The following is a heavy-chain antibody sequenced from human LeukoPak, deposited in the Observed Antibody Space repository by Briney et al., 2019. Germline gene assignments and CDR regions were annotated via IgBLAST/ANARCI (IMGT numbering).Heavy chain of an antibody. J-gene: IGHJ4*02. Sequence: EASVKVSCKASGYTFTTYHMNWVRQAPGQGLQWMGIINPSGGSTTYAQKFQGRVTMTRDMSTSTVYMELSSLRSEDTAVYYCAKVRWDHRELLLALDYWGQGTLVTVSS. CDR2: INPSGGST. CDR3: AKVRWDHRELLLALDY. D-gene: IGHD1-26*01. V-gene: IGHV1-46*01. CDR1: GYTFTTYH.